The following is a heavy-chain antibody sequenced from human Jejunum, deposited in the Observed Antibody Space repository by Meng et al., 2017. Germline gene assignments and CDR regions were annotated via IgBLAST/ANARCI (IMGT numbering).Heavy chain of an antibody. J-gene: IGHJ4*02. CDR2: IWHSGAS. CDR3: ARGATGTRPFDY. D-gene: IGHD5-12*01. Sequence: QVQVEVSGPGQVNPSGTLSLTCAVSGGSITTDWWNWVRQPPGKGLEWIGEIWHSGASNYNPSLRSRVTISVDKSKNQLSLELASLTAADTAVYYCARGATGTRPFDYWGQGTLVTVSS. V-gene: IGHV4-4*02. CDR1: GGSITTDW.